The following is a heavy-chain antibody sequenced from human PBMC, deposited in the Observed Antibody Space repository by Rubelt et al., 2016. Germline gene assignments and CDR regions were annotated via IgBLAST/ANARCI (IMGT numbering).Heavy chain of an antibody. J-gene: IGHJ5*02. V-gene: IGHV1-2*02. CDR1: GYTFTGYY. D-gene: IGHD3-10*01. CDR2: INPNSGGT. CDR3: ARVRFGDSWFDP. Sequence: QVQLVQSGAEVKKPGASVKVSCKASGYTFTGYYIHWVRRAPGQGLEWMGWINPNSGGTNYAQKFQGRVTMTRAASISTAYMELSRMRSDDTAVYYCARVRFGDSWFDPWGQGTLVTVSS.